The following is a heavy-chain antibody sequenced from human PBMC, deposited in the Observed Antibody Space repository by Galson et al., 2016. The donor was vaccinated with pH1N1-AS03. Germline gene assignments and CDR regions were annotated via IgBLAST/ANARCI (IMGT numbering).Heavy chain of an antibody. Sequence: SLRLSCAASGFPFSSHWMHWVRQAPGKGLVWVSRSNTDGSGTTYADSVKGRFTISRDNAKNTVSLQMNSLRAEDTAVYYCARGIGSRIAVGLDFWGPGTLVTVSS. CDR2: SNTDGSGT. D-gene: IGHD6-19*01. V-gene: IGHV3-74*01. CDR1: GFPFSSHW. CDR3: ARGIGSRIAVGLDF. J-gene: IGHJ4*02.